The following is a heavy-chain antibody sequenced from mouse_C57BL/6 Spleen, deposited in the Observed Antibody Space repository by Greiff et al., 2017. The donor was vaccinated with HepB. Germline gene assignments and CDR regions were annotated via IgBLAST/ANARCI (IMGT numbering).Heavy chain of an antibody. CDR3: ARAYGYYPYFDY. CDR2: ISYSGST. Sequence: EVQLQQSGPGMVKPSQSLSLTCTVTGYSITSGYDWHWIRHFPGNKLEWMGYISYSGSTNYNPSLKSRISITHDTSKNHFFLKLNSVTTEDTATYYCARAYGYYPYFDYWGQGTTLTVSS. V-gene: IGHV3-1*01. CDR1: GYSITSGYD. J-gene: IGHJ2*01. D-gene: IGHD2-3*01.